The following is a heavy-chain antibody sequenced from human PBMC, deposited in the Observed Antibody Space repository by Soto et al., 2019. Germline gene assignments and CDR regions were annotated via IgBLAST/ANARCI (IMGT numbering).Heavy chain of an antibody. CDR3: ARSCSGGSCDGTLTY. Sequence: QVQLVQSGAEVKKPGASGKVSCKGSGYSFSSYGLSWLRQAPAQGLEWMGWISPYNGNTNYAQKFQGRVIMTTVTPTSTAYMEVRRLRSDDTAVYYCARSCSGGSCDGTLTYWGQGTLVTVSS. D-gene: IGHD2-15*01. CDR1: GYSFSSYG. J-gene: IGHJ4*02. CDR2: ISPYNGNT. V-gene: IGHV1-18*04.